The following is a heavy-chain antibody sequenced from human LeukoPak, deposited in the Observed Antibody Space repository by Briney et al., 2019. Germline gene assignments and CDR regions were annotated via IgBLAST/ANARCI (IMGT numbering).Heavy chain of an antibody. CDR2: ISGSGYYT. Sequence: GGSLRLSCEASGSGFTFGNRGMSWVRQAPGKGLEWLSGISGSGYYTYYADSVKGRFTISRDNSKNTLYIEMNSLRAEDTAVYYCAKDGSWGDYYFYFYMDVWGKGTTVTVSS. CDR1: GSGFTFGNRG. J-gene: IGHJ6*03. CDR3: AKDGSWGDYYFYFYMDV. D-gene: IGHD3-16*01. V-gene: IGHV3-23*01.